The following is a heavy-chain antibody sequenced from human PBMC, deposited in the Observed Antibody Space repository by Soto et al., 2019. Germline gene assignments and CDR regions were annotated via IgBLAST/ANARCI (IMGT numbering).Heavy chain of an antibody. CDR1: GGSISSSSYY. CDR3: ARPRRGYSGYDHYYFDY. Sequence: SETLSLTCTVSGGSISSSSYYWGWIRQPPGKGLEWIGSIYYSGSTYYNPSLKSRVTISVDTSKNQFSLKLSSVTAADTAVYYCARPRRGYSGYDHYYFDYRGQGTLVTVSS. CDR2: IYYSGST. V-gene: IGHV4-39*01. D-gene: IGHD5-12*01. J-gene: IGHJ4*02.